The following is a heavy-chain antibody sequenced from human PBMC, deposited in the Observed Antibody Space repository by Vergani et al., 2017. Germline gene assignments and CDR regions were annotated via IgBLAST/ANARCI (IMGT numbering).Heavy chain of an antibody. CDR1: GFTFRIYG. D-gene: IGHD3-22*01. Sequence: QVQLVESGGGVVQPGGSLRLSCIASGFTFRIYGMHWVRQAPGKGLEWVAFIRYDGTKSFYGDSVKGRFTISIDNSQTTVFLQMNSLRADDSAVYYCTKAGQYDSDNFHDSWGQGALVTVAS. J-gene: IGHJ1*01. CDR2: IRYDGTKS. V-gene: IGHV3-30*02. CDR3: TKAGQYDSDNFHDS.